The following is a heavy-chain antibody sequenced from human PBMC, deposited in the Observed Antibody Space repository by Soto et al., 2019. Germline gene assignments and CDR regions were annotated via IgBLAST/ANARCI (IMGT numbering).Heavy chain of an antibody. CDR1: GFTFSSYG. D-gene: IGHD1-26*01. CDR2: IWYDGSNK. CDR3: AREIQGALDY. Sequence: QVQLVESGGGVVQPGRSLRLSCAASGFTFSSYGMHWVRQAPGKGLEWVAVIWYDGSNKYYADSVKGRFTISRDNSKNTLYLQMNSMRAEDTAVYYCAREIQGALDYWGQGTLVTVSS. J-gene: IGHJ4*02. V-gene: IGHV3-33*01.